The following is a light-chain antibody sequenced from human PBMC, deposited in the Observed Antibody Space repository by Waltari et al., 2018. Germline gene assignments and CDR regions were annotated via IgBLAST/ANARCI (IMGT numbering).Light chain of an antibody. Sequence: QSALTQPASMSGSPGQSITISCTGINSDSPGYNFVAWYQQHPGKAPKLIIYNVDNRPSQISRRFSGSMSGNTASLAISGLQADDEAYYFCSSYTSNNPREGVFGGGTKVTVL. CDR3: SSYTSNNPREGV. J-gene: IGLJ2*01. CDR2: NVD. V-gene: IGLV2-14*01. CDR1: NSDSPGYNF.